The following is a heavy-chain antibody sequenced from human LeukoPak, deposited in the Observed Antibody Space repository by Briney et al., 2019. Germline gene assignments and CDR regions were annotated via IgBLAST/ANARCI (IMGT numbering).Heavy chain of an antibody. J-gene: IGHJ4*02. CDR1: GLIFSDYY. Sequence: GGSLRLSCAASGLIFSDYYMSWIRQATGKGLEWVSYISSSGSTMYYTDSVKGRFTISRDNAKDSLYLQMNSLRAEDTALYYCAKDINWASFESWGQGTLVTVSS. CDR3: AKDINWASFES. CDR2: ISSSGSTM. D-gene: IGHD7-27*01. V-gene: IGHV3-11*01.